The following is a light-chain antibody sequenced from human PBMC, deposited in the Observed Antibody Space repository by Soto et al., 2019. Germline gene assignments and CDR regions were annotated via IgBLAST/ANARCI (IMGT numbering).Light chain of an antibody. J-gene: IGKJ2*01. CDR3: QQYNNWPPYT. V-gene: IGKV3-15*01. Sequence: IVMTQSPATLSVSPGDRATLSCRASQNVYSNLAWYQQKPCQAPRLLIYSASTRATDIPARFSGSGSGTEFTLTISSLQSEDFAVYYCQQYNNWPPYTFGQGSKLEIK. CDR2: SAS. CDR1: QNVYSN.